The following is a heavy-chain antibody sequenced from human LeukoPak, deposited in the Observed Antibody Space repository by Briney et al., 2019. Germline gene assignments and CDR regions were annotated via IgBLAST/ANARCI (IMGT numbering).Heavy chain of an antibody. CDR2: IIPIFGTA. CDR1: GGTFSSYA. J-gene: IGHJ4*02. CDR3: ARDPGGALDY. D-gene: IGHD3-16*01. Sequence: ASVKVSCKASGGTFSSYAISWVRQAPGQGLEWMGRIIPIFGTANYAQKFQGRVTITTDESTSTAYMELSRLRSDDTAVYYCARDPGGALDYWGQGTLVTVSS. V-gene: IGHV1-69*05.